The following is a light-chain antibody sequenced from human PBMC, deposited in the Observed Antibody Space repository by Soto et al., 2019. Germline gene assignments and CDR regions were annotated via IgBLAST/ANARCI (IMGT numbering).Light chain of an antibody. CDR2: AAS. J-gene: IGKJ5*01. CDR3: QQANSFPPT. CDR1: QDISSW. Sequence: DIQMTQSPSSVSASVGDRVTITCRASQDISSWLAWYQQKPGKAPKLLFYAASSLQSGVPSRFSGSGSGTDFTLTINNLQPEDFATYYCQQANSFPPTFGQGTRLEIK. V-gene: IGKV1D-12*01.